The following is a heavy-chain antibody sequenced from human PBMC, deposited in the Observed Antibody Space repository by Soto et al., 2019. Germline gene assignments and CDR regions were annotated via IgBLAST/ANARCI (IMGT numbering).Heavy chain of an antibody. CDR1: GFTVSSHY. CDR3: ATSSGYYYYAMDV. D-gene: IGHD3-22*01. J-gene: IGHJ6*02. V-gene: IGHV3-53*01. Sequence: EVQLVESGGGLIQPGGSLRLSCAASGFTVSSHYMSWVRQAPGKGLEWVSVIYSGGSTYYADSVKGRFTISRDNSKNTLYLQLNTLRAEDTAVYYCATSSGYYYYAMDVWGQGTTVTVSS. CDR2: IYSGGST.